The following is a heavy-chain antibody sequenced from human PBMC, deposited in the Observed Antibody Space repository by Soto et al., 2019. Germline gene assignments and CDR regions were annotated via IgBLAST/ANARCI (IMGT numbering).Heavy chain of an antibody. Sequence: GGSLRLSCAASGFTFSSYAMSWVRQAPGKGLEWVSAISGSGGSTYYADSVKGRFTISRDNSKNTLYLQMNSLRAEDTAVYYCAKDEGFGEFDNLRIEALDYWGQGTLVTVSS. CDR2: ISGSGGST. D-gene: IGHD3-10*01. CDR1: GFTFSSYA. V-gene: IGHV3-23*01. J-gene: IGHJ4*02. CDR3: AKDEGFGEFDNLRIEALDY.